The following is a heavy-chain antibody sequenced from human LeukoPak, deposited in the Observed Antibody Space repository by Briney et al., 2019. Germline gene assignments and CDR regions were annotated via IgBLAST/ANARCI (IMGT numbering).Heavy chain of an antibody. CDR2: ISSSISVI. V-gene: IGHV3-48*02. CDR1: GFTFDDYS. J-gene: IGHJ3*02. CDR3: ARDQYSGHWYYALDI. Sequence: QSGGSLRLSCAASGFTFDDYSMNWVRQAPGKGLEWVSYISSSISVIYYADSVKGRFTISRDNAKNSLYLQMNSLRDEDTAVYYCARDQYSGHWYYALDIWGQGTMVTVSS. D-gene: IGHD6-19*01.